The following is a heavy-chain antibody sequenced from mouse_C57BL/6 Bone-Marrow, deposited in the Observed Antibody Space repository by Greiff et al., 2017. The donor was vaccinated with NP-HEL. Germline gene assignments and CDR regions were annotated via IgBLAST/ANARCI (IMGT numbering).Heavy chain of an antibody. D-gene: IGHD2-2*01. CDR1: GYTFTSYW. CDR3: ARGAYGYDDAMDY. Sequence: QVQLQQSGAELVMPGASVKLSCKASGYTFTSYWMHWVKQRPGQGLEWIGEIDPSDSYTNYNQKFKGKSTLTVDNSSSTAYMQRSSLTSEDSAVYYCARGAYGYDDAMDYWGQGTSVTVSS. V-gene: IGHV1-69*01. CDR2: IDPSDSYT. J-gene: IGHJ4*01.